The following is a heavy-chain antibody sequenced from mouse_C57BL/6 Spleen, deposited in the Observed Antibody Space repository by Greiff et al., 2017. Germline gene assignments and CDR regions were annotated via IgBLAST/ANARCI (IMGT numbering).Heavy chain of an antibody. CDR2: INPSSGYT. CDR1: GYTFTSYW. J-gene: IGHJ1*03. CDR3: ARSEVPSYWYFDV. Sequence: VKLQQSGAELAKPGASVKLSCKASGYTFTSYWMHWVKQRPGPGLEWIGYINPSSGYTKYNQKFKDKATLTADKSTSTAYMQLSSLTYEDSAVYYCARSEVPSYWYFDVWGTGTTVTVSS. V-gene: IGHV1-7*01.